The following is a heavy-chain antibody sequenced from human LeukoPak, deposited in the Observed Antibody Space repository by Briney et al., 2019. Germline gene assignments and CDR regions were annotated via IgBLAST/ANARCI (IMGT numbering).Heavy chain of an antibody. CDR2: IGVGGT. CDR3: ASDYPRYYFYMDV. D-gene: IGHD4-11*01. J-gene: IGHJ6*03. V-gene: IGHV3-23*01. Sequence: PGGSLRLSCAASGFTFSPYGMGWVRQAPGKGLKWVSSIGVGGTYYADSVKGRFTISRDNSKSTLYLEMNGLRAEDTAVYYCASDYPRYYFYMDVWGKGTTVTVSS. CDR1: GFTFSPYG.